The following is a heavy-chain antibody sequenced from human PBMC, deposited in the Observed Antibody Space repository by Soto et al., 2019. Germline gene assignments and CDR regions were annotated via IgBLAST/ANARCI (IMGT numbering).Heavy chain of an antibody. CDR3: GRGPGP. V-gene: IGHV4-30-2*01. Sequence: QLQLQESGSGLVKPSQTLSLTCAVSGGSISSGGYSWSWIRQPPGKGLEWIGYIYHSGSTYYNPSLKSRVTQSRNRAKDQFSPKPRSVAGAGTGVVFCGRGPGPWGQGTLVTVSS. CDR2: IYHSGST. J-gene: IGHJ5*02. CDR1: GGSISSGGYS.